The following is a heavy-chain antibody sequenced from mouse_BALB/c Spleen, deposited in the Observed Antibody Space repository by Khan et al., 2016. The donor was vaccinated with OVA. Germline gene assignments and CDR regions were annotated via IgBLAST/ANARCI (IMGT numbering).Heavy chain of an antibody. J-gene: IGHJ3*01. Sequence: EVKLVESGGGLVKPGGSLKLSCAASGFTFSSYTMSWVRQTPEKRLEWVATISSGGSYTYYPDSVKGRFTISRDKAKNTLYLHMSSLKSEDTAMYYCTREDDYDRKFAYWGQGTLVTVSA. V-gene: IGHV5-6-4*01. CDR1: GFTFSSYT. CDR2: ISSGGSYT. D-gene: IGHD2-4*01. CDR3: TREDDYDRKFAY.